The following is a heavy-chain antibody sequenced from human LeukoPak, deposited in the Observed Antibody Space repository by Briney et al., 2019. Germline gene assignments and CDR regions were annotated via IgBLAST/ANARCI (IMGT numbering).Heavy chain of an antibody. D-gene: IGHD3-22*01. V-gene: IGHV1-2*02. CDR2: INPNSGGT. J-gene: IGHJ4*02. CDR3: ARTIVTDGYFDY. Sequence: ASVKVSCKASGYTFTGYYMHWARQAPGQGLEWMGWINPNSGGTNYAQKFQGRVTMTTDTSTSTAYMELRSLRSDDTAVYYCARTIVTDGYFDYWGQGTLVTVSS. CDR1: GYTFTGYY.